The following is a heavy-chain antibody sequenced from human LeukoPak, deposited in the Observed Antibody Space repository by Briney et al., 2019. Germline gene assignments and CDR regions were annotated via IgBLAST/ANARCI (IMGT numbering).Heavy chain of an antibody. D-gene: IGHD1-26*01. CDR3: ARNSRSGTYYFDN. CDR1: WNSVSSSCGA. Sequence: TLSLSCSFAWNSVSSSCGALNWIMHSPSRDLHWLGRTYYRSKWYNDYTLSVKSRITINPDTSKNQFSLQLNSVTPEDTAVYYCARNSRSGTYYFDNWGQGTLVTVSS. CDR2: TYYRSKWYN. V-gene: IGHV6-1*01. J-gene: IGHJ4*02.